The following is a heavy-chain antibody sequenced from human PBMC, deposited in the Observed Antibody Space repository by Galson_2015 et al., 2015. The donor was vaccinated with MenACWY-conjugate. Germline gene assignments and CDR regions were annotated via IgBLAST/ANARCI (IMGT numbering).Heavy chain of an antibody. Sequence: SLRLSCAASGFTFSNSWMNWLRQAPGSGLEWVANINPEGSRGTYVDSVKGRFTISRDNAENSVYLEMNSPRPEDTAVFYCAAWTADDNYWAQGTLVTVAS. CDR2: INPEGSRG. CDR3: AAWTADDNY. J-gene: IGHJ4*02. D-gene: IGHD3/OR15-3a*01. CDR1: GFTFSNSW. V-gene: IGHV3-7*01.